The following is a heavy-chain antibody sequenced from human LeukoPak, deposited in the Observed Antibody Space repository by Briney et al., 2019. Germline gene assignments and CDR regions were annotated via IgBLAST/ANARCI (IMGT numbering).Heavy chain of an antibody. CDR3: ARDGKGVVVPAAGIYYYYYYMDV. J-gene: IGHJ6*03. CDR2: ICTSGST. CDR1: GGSISSYY. V-gene: IGHV4-4*07. D-gene: IGHD2-2*01. Sequence: PSETLSLTCTVSGGSISSYYWSRIRQPAGKGLEWIGRICTSGSTNYNPSLKSRVTMSVDTSKNQFSLKLSSVTAADTAVYYCARDGKGVVVPAAGIYYYYYYMDVWGKGTTVTVSS.